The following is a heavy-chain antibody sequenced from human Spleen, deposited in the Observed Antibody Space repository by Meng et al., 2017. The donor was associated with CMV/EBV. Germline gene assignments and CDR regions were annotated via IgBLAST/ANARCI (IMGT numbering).Heavy chain of an antibody. Sequence: SLSTNGVGVGWNRQPPGKALEWLALIYWDDDKRYSPSLKSRLTITKDTSKNQVVLTMTNMDPVDTATYYCAHRVRYYGSGSYDWFDPWGQGTLVTVSS. CDR1: SLSTNGVG. J-gene: IGHJ5*02. CDR3: AHRVRYYGSGSYDWFDP. CDR2: IYWDDDK. D-gene: IGHD3-10*01. V-gene: IGHV2-5*02.